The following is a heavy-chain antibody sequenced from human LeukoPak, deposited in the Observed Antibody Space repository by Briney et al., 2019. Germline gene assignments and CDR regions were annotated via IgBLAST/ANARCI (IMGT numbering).Heavy chain of an antibody. D-gene: IGHD4-17*01. CDR1: GGSISSGGYY. CDR2: IYYSGNT. V-gene: IGHV4-31*03. CDR3: ARAPDYGGYEGGTGFDY. J-gene: IGHJ4*02. Sequence: SETQSLTCTVSGGSISSGGYYWTWIRQHPGKGLEWIGSIYYSGNTYHNPSLKSRLTISIDTSKNQFSLKLNSVTAADTAVYYCARAPDYGGYEGGTGFDYWGQGTLVTVSS.